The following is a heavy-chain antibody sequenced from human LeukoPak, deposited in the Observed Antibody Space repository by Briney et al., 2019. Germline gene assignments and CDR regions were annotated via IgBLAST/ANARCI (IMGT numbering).Heavy chain of an antibody. Sequence: GASVKVSCKASGYTFTSYGISWVRQAPGQGLEWMGWISAYNGNTNYAQKLQGRVTMTTDTSTSTAYMELRSLRSDDTAVYYCARGPVVVTAILFFDYWGQGTLVTVSS. V-gene: IGHV1-18*01. J-gene: IGHJ4*02. CDR2: ISAYNGNT. CDR1: GYTFTSYG. CDR3: ARGPVVVTAILFFDY. D-gene: IGHD2-21*02.